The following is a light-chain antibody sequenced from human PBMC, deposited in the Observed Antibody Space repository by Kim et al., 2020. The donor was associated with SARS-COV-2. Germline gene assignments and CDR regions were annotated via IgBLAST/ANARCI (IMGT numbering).Light chain of an antibody. CDR1: ALPKQY. V-gene: IGLV3-25*03. CDR3: QSADSSDTFWV. J-gene: IGLJ3*02. CDR2: EDT. Sequence: PGKTARITCSGDALPKQYAYWFQQKPGQAPVVVIYEDTERPTGIPERFSGSTSGTTVTLTISGVQAEDEADYYCQSADSSDTFWVFGGGTKLTVL.